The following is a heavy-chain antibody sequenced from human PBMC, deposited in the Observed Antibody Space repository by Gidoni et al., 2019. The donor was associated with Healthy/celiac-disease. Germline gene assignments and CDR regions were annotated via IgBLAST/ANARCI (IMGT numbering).Heavy chain of an antibody. J-gene: IGHJ6*03. CDR1: GMC. D-gene: IGHD3-3*01. CDR2: IDWDDDK. CDR3: ARGFDYYYYYMDV. Sequence: GMCVSWIRQPPGKALEWLALIDWDDDKYYSTSLKTRLTISKDTSKNQVVLTMTNMDPVDTATYYCARGFDYYYYYMDVWGKGTTVTVSS. V-gene: IGHV2-70*01.